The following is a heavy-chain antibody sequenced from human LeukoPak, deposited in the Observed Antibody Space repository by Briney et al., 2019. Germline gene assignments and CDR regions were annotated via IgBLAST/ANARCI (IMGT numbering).Heavy chain of an antibody. CDR2: IYSGGST. Sequence: QPGGSLRLSCAASGFTVSNNYMSWVRQAPGKRLECVSVIYSGGSTYYADSVKGRFTISRDNSKNTLYLQMNSLRAEDTAVYYCARGSLHSAYGFDYWGQGTLVTVSS. D-gene: IGHD5-12*01. J-gene: IGHJ4*02. CDR3: ARGSLHSAYGFDY. CDR1: GFTVSNNY. V-gene: IGHV3-66*01.